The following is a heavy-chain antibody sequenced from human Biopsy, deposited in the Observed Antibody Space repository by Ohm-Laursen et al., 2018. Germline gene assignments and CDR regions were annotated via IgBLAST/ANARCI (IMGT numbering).Heavy chain of an antibody. D-gene: IGHD2-2*01. CDR2: ISRRSSDI. CDR3: ARESALKWYQSLSYFNGMDV. CDR1: GFIFSTYT. J-gene: IGHJ6*02. V-gene: IGHV3-21*01. Sequence: SLSLCCAASGFIFSTYTMNGVRQAPGEGLDWVSSISRRSSDIYYADSVKGRFTISRDNAKNSLFLHMNSLRAEDTAVYYCARESALKWYQSLSYFNGMDVWGQGTTVTVSS.